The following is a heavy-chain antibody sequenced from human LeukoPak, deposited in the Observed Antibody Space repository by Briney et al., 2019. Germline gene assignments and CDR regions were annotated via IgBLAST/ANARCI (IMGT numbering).Heavy chain of an antibody. D-gene: IGHD2-2*01. J-gene: IGHJ4*02. Sequence: GGSLRLSCAASGFTFSSYEMNWVRQAPGKRLEWVSYITSIGTTIYYADSVKGRFTISRDNAKNSLYLQMNSLRAEDTAVYYCARDPGCSGTSCYWSFDYWGQGTLVTVSS. CDR2: ITSIGTTI. CDR1: GFTFSSYE. V-gene: IGHV3-48*03. CDR3: ARDPGCSGTSCYWSFDY.